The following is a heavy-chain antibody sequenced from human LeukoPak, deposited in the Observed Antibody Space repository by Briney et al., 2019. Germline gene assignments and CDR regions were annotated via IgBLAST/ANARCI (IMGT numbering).Heavy chain of an antibody. CDR1: GFTLSSYP. V-gene: IGHV3-7*01. Sequence: LSGGSLRLSCVASGFTLSSYPLSWVRQAPGKGLEWVANIKQDGSEKYYVDSVKGRFTISRDNAKNSLYLQMNSLRAEDTAVYYCARGYGNFDYWGQGTLVTVSS. J-gene: IGHJ4*02. D-gene: IGHD4-17*01. CDR2: IKQDGSEK. CDR3: ARGYGNFDY.